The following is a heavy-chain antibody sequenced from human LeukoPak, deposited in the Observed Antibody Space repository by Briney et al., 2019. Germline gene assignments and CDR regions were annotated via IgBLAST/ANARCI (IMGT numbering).Heavy chain of an antibody. Sequence: SETLSLTCTASGCSISSYYWSWIRQPPGKGLEWSGYIYYRGGTNYNPSLKSRVTISVDTSKNQFSLTLSSVTAADTAVYYCAREQSYYYDSSGYKYRNWFDPWGQGTLVTVSS. CDR3: AREQSYYYDSSGYKYRNWFDP. CDR1: GCSISSYY. V-gene: IGHV4-59*01. D-gene: IGHD3-22*01. J-gene: IGHJ5*02. CDR2: IYYRGGT.